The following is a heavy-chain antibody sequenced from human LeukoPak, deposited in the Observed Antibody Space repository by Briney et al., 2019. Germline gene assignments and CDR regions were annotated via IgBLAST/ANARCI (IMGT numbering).Heavy chain of an antibody. CDR2: IYSGGST. V-gene: IGHV3-53*01. J-gene: IGHJ3*02. CDR1: GFTVSSNY. CDR3: ARGIAAAHDAFDI. Sequence: PGGSLRLSCAASGFTVSSNYMSWVRQAPGKGLEWVSVIYSGGSTYYADSVKGRFTISRDNSKNTLYLQMNSLRAEDTAVYYCARGIAAAHDAFDIWGQGTMATVSS. D-gene: IGHD6-13*01.